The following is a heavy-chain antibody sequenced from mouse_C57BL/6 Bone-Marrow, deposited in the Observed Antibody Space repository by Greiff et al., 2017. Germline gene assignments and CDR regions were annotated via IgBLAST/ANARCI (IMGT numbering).Heavy chain of an antibody. CDR2: IDPENGDT. J-gene: IGHJ2*01. CDR1: GFNIKDDY. Sequence: VQLQQSGAELVRPGASVKLSCTASGFNIKDDYMHWVKQRPERGLEWIGWIDPENGDTEYASKFQGKATITADTSSNTAYLQISSLSSEDAAVYYCTACYFGSSYCDYWGQGTTLTVAS. V-gene: IGHV14-4*01. D-gene: IGHD1-1*01. CDR3: TACYFGSSYCDY.